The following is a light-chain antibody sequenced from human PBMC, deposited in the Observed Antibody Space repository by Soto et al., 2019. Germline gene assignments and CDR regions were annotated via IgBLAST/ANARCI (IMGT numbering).Light chain of an antibody. Sequence: DIQMTQSPSTLSASVGDRVTTTCRASQTISNWLAWYQQKPGKAPNLLIYDASSLQSGVPSRFSGSGSGTEFTLTISSLQPDDFATYYCQQYSSYSPYTFGQGTRLEI. J-gene: IGKJ5*01. CDR1: QTISNW. V-gene: IGKV1-5*01. CDR3: QQYSSYSPYT. CDR2: DAS.